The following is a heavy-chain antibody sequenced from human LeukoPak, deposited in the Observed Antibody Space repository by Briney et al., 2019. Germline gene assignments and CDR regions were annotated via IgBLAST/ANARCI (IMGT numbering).Heavy chain of an antibody. V-gene: IGHV3-53*01. CDR3: AEGLPAPSDS. J-gene: IGHJ4*02. CDR1: GFNVRNHY. D-gene: IGHD3-16*01. CDR2: IYNGDDT. Sequence: GSLRLSRAASGFNVRNHYMSWVRQAPGKGLEWASVIYNGDDTYYADSVKGRFTISRDNSKNTLYLQMNSLRAEDTAIYYCAEGLPAPSDSWGQGILVTVSS.